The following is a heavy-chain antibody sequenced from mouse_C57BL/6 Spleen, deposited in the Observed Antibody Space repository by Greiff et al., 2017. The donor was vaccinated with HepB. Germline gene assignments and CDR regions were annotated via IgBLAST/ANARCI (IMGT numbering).Heavy chain of an antibody. CDR2: SYPRSGNT. Sequence: VQLQQSGAELARPGASVKLSCKASGYTFTSYGISWVKQRTGQGLEWIGESYPRSGNTYYNEKFKGKATLTADKSSSTAYMELRSLTSEDSAVYFCARSYGNYFDYWGQGTTLTVSS. J-gene: IGHJ2*01. CDR3: ARSYGNYFDY. V-gene: IGHV1-81*01. D-gene: IGHD2-1*01. CDR1: GYTFTSYG.